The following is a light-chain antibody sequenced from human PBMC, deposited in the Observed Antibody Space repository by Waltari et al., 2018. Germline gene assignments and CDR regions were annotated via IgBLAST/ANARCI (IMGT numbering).Light chain of an antibody. J-gene: IGLJ2*01. CDR2: NVR. V-gene: IGLV2-14*03. Sequence: QSALTQPASVTGSPGQSITISCTGTITNDTDFSYVSWFQQHPGRVPTLLIYNVRNRPSGTSDRFSGSKSGSTASLTISGLQSEDEADYYCFSYTSRSTVVFGGGTKLTVL. CDR3: FSYTSRSTVV. CDR1: ITNDTDFSY.